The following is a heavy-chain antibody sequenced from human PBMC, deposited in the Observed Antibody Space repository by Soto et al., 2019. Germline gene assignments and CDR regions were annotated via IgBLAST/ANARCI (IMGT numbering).Heavy chain of an antibody. CDR3: AGWSILRYCDWLSH. V-gene: IGHV3-7*01. Sequence: EVQLVESGGGLVQPGGSLRLSCAASGFTFSSYWMSWFRQAPGKGLEWVANIKKVGEEKYYVDSVKGRFTISRDNAKNGLYLRMNSLRAKDTALYYCAGWSILRYCDWLSHWGQGTLVTVS. D-gene: IGHD3-9*01. CDR1: GFTFSSYW. J-gene: IGHJ5*02. CDR2: IKKVGEEK.